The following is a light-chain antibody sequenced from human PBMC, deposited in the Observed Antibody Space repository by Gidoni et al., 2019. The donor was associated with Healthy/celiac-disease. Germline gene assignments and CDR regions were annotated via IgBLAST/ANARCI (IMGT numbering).Light chain of an antibody. J-gene: IGKJ4*01. CDR2: DAS. Sequence: TLSLSPGERATLSSRASQSVSSYLAWYQQKPGQAPRLLIYDASNKATGIPARFSGSGSGTDFTLTISSLEPEDFAVYYCQQRSNWPLTFGGXTKVEIK. V-gene: IGKV3-11*01. CDR3: QQRSNWPLT. CDR1: QSVSSY.